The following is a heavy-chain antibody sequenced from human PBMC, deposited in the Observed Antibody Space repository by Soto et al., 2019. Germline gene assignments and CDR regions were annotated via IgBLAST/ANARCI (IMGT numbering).Heavy chain of an antibody. CDR3: ARYRVKYSTSSGLDV. Sequence: QVQLVQSGAEVKKPGASVKVSCKASGYTFSSYGITWVRQAPGQGLKWMGWIGAFNGNTNYAQNLQGRVTMTTDTSTTTASMDLRSLNSDDKAVYYCARYRVKYSTSSGLDVWGQGTTVTVSS. D-gene: IGHD6-6*01. J-gene: IGHJ6*02. CDR1: GYTFSSYG. V-gene: IGHV1-18*04. CDR2: IGAFNGNT.